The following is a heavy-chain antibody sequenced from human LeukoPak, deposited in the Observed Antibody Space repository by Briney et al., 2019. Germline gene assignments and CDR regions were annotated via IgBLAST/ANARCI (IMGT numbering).Heavy chain of an antibody. CDR2: ISAYNGNT. Sequence: GASVKVSCKASGYTFTSYGIIWVRQAPGQGLEWMGWISAYNGNTDYAQKLQGRVTMTTDTSTSTAYMELRSLRSDDTAVYYCARSPTRGNWGPTDYWGQGTLVTVSS. J-gene: IGHJ4*02. D-gene: IGHD7-27*01. V-gene: IGHV1-18*01. CDR3: ARSPTRGNWGPTDY. CDR1: GYTFTSYG.